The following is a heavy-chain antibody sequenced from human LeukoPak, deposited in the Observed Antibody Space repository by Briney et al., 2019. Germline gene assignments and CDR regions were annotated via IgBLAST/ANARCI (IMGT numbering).Heavy chain of an antibody. D-gene: IGHD3-3*01. CDR3: ARTAYYDFWSGYSTGPYGMDV. CDR2: IYYSGST. Sequence: ASETLSLTCTVSGGSISSYYWSWIRQPPGKGLEWIGYIYYSGSTNYNPSLKSRVTISVDTSKNQFSLKLSSVTAADTAVYYCARTAYYDFWSGYSTGPYGMDVWGQGTTVTVSS. V-gene: IGHV4-59*01. J-gene: IGHJ6*02. CDR1: GGSISSYY.